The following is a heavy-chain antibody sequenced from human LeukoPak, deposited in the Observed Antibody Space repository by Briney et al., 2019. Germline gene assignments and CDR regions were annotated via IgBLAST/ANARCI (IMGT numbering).Heavy chain of an antibody. D-gene: IGHD2-21*02. CDR3: AREHGKSGGDCYFDY. J-gene: IGHJ4*02. CDR2: IYSGGTT. CDR1: GFTFSSYA. Sequence: GGSLRLSCAASGFTFSSYAMSWVRQAPGKGLEWVSVIYSGGTTYYAESVKGRFTISRDNSKNTLYLQMNSLRAEDTAVYYCAREHGKSGGDCYFDYWGQGTLVTVSS. V-gene: IGHV3-53*01.